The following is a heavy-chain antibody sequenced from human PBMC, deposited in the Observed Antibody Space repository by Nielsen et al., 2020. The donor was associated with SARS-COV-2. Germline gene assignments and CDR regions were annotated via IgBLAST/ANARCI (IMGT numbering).Heavy chain of an antibody. J-gene: IGHJ6*01. CDR2: IWYDGSNK. CDR3: ATDQGPIGLPPGTLLQEHL. CDR1: GFTFSSYG. V-gene: IGHV3-33*01. Sequence: GESLKISCAASGFTFSSYGMHWVRQAPGKGLEWVAVIWYDGSNKYYADSVKGRFTISRDNSKNTLYLQMNSLRAEDTAVYYCATDQGPIGLPPGTLLQEHLWG.